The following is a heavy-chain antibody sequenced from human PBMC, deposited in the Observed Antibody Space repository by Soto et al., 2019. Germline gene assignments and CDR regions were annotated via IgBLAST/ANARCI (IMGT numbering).Heavy chain of an antibody. D-gene: IGHD3-3*01. V-gene: IGHV3-33*08. Sequence: QVHLVESGGGVVQPGGSLRLSCAGSGFTFSDYGMHWVRQAPGKGLEWVAVLWSDGSGEYYTDSVRGRFTISRVNSKNTLYLQMNNLRDEDTGVYYCARDSVRFLEHFSKDYFDYWGQGTRVTVSS. CDR1: GFTFSDYG. CDR3: ARDSVRFLEHFSKDYFDY. CDR2: LWSDGSGE. J-gene: IGHJ4*02.